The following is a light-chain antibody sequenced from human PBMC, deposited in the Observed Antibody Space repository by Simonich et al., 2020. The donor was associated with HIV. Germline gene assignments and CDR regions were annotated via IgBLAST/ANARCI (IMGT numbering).Light chain of an antibody. CDR2: WAS. J-gene: IGKJ4*01. Sequence: DIVMTQSPDSLAVSLGERATINCKSSQSVLYSSNNKNYLAWYQQKPGQPPKLLVYWASTRESGVPDRFSGSGSGTDFTLTISSLQAEDFATYFCQQIYSTPLTFGGGTKLEIK. CDR1: QSVLYSSNNKNY. CDR3: QQIYSTPLT. V-gene: IGKV4-1*01.